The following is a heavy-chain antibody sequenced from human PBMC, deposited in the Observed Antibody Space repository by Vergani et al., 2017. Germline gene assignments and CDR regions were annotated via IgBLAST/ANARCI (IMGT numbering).Heavy chain of an antibody. CDR2: IYYSGST. Sequence: QVQLQESGPGLVKPSETLSLTCTVSGGSISSYYWSWIRQPPGKGLEGIGYIYYSGSTNYNPSLKSRVTISVDTSKNQFSLKLSSVTAADTAVYYCARRGDRGGSYLPPDAFDIWGQGTMVTVSS. D-gene: IGHD1-26*01. V-gene: IGHV4-59*01. J-gene: IGHJ3*02. CDR1: GGSISSYY. CDR3: ARRGDRGGSYLPPDAFDI.